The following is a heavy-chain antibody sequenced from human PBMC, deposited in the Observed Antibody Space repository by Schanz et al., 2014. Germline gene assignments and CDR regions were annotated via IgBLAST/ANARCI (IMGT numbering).Heavy chain of an antibody. V-gene: IGHV1-18*01. J-gene: IGHJ5*02. CDR2: ISVYTGNT. D-gene: IGHD3-9*01. Sequence: QVQLVQSGAEVKKPGASVRVSWKASGYTFTTYAMSWVRQAPGQGLEWVGWISVYTGNTKYGQKVQGRVTMTADTSTNTAYMELRSLRSDDTAVYYCAKAEYDILTDSYSRLDPWGQGTLVTVSS. CDR3: AKAEYDILTDSYSRLDP. CDR1: GYTFTTYA.